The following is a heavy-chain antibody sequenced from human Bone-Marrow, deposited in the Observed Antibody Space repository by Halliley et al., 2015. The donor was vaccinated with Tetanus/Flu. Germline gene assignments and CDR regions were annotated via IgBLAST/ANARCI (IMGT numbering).Heavy chain of an antibody. CDR2: IYHIGST. V-gene: IGHV4-31*02. D-gene: IGHD2-2*02. Sequence: YIYHIGSTYYHPSFKRRVSMSVDTSRNQFSLTLNSVTAADTAVYYCAGAWYCSPTSCYRFDYWGQGALVTVSS. CDR3: AGAWYCSPTSCYRFDY. J-gene: IGHJ4*02.